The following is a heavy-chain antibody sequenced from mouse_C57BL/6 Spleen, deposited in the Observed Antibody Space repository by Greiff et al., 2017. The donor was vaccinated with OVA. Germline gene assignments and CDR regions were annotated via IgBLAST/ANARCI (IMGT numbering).Heavy chain of an antibody. J-gene: IGHJ2*01. D-gene: IGHD2-1*01. CDR2: IDPSDSYT. CDR1: GYTFTSYW. V-gene: IGHV1-50*01. CDR3: ARYGIIDY. Sequence: VQLQQPGAELVKPGASVKLSCKASGYTFTSYWMQWVKQRPGQGLEWIGEIDPSDSYTNYNQKFKGKATLTVDTSASTAYMQLSSLTAEDSAGYYSARYGIIDYWGQGTTLTVSS.